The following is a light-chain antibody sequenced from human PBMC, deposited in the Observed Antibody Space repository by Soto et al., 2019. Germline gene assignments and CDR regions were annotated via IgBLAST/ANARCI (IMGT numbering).Light chain of an antibody. CDR3: QQYDTYSRT. J-gene: IGKJ1*01. CDR2: GVS. CDR1: QSISDT. Sequence: DIRMTQSPSTLSASVGNRVTMTCRASQSISDTLAWYQQKPGKAPKLLMFGVSSLERGVPSRFSGSGSGTEFTLTISSLQPDDFATYYGQQYDTYSRTFG. V-gene: IGKV1-5*01.